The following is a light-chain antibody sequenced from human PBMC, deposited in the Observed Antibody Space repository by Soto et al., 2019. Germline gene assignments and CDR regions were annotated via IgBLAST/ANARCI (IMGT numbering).Light chain of an antibody. CDR2: SAS. J-gene: IGKJ1*01. Sequence: EIVMPQAPATLSVSPGERATLSCRSSQSVSSDLAWYQQKPGQAPRLLIYSASTRATGIPARFSGRGSGTEFTLTISSLQSEDFAVYYCQQYDNWPPWTFGQGTKVDI. V-gene: IGKV3-15*01. CDR1: QSVSSD. CDR3: QQYDNWPPWT.